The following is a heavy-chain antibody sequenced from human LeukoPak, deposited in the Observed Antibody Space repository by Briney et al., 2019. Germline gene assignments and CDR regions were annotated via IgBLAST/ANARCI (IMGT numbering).Heavy chain of an antibody. D-gene: IGHD3-16*01. CDR2: ISSSSSYI. J-gene: IGHJ4*02. CDR1: GFTFSSYS. CDR3: ARADRLGAALLASFDY. Sequence: GGSLRLSCAASGFTFSSYSMNWVRQAPGKGLEWVSSISSSSSYIYYADSVKGRFTISRDNAKNSLYLQMNSLRAEDTAVYYCARADRLGAALLASFDYWGQGTLVTVSS. V-gene: IGHV3-21*01.